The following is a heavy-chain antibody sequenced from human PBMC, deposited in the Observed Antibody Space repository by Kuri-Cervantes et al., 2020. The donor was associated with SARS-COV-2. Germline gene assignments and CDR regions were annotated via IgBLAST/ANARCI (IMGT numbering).Heavy chain of an antibody. J-gene: IGHJ2*01. CDR1: GGSFSGYY. V-gene: IGHV4-34*01. Sequence: SETLSLTCAVYGGSFSGYYWSWIRQPPGKGLEWIGEINHSGSTNYNPSLKSRVTVSVDTSKNQFSLKLSSVTAADTAVYYCARFSGVGSGYYYDLWGRGTLVTV. D-gene: IGHD3-3*01. CDR2: INHSGST. CDR3: ARFSGVGSGYYYDL.